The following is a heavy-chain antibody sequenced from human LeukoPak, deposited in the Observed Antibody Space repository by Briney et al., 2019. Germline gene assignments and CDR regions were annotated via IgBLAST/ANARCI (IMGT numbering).Heavy chain of an antibody. J-gene: IGHJ4*02. D-gene: IGHD6-19*01. Sequence: GGSLRLSCAASGFTFSDYWMSWVRQAPGKGLEWAANIKQDGSEKYYVDSVEGRFTISRDNSKNTLYLQMNSLRAEDTAVYYCAKDHDAVGWYTDYWGQGTLVTVSS. CDR3: AKDHDAVGWYTDY. V-gene: IGHV3-7*03. CDR1: GFTFSDYW. CDR2: IKQDGSEK.